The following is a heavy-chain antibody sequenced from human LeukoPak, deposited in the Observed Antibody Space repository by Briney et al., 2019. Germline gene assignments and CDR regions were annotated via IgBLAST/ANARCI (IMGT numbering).Heavy chain of an antibody. CDR3: ARASRVLSGAYYYYGMDV. D-gene: IGHD1-26*01. Sequence: GASVKVSCKASGYTFINYDINWVRQATGQGLEWMGWMNPNSGNTGYAQKFQGRVTMTRNTSISTAYMELSSLRSEDTAVYYCARASRVLSGAYYYYGMDVWGQGTTVTVSS. CDR1: GYTFINYD. J-gene: IGHJ6*02. V-gene: IGHV1-8*01. CDR2: MNPNSGNT.